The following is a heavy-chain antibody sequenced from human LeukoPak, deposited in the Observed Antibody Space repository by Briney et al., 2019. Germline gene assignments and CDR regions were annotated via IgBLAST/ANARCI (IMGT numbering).Heavy chain of an antibody. D-gene: IGHD3-16*02. CDR2: ITSSSSYI. CDR3: ARHRTASDY. J-gene: IGHJ4*02. V-gene: IGHV3-21*01. Sequence: GGSLRLACAASGFTFSTYSMTWVRQAPGKGLEWVSSITSSSSYIYYADSVKGRFTISRDNAKSSLYLQMNSLRAEDTALYYCARHRTASDYWGQGTLVTVSS. CDR1: GFTFSTYS.